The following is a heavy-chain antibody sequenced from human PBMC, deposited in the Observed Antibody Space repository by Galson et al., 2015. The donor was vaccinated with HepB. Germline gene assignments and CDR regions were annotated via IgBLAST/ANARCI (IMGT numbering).Heavy chain of an antibody. CDR2: IKGDLSEK. CDR3: AKTLRAFYGMDV. CDR1: GFIFSTYW. V-gene: IGHV3-7*03. J-gene: IGHJ6*02. Sequence: SLRLSCAASGFIFSTYWMTWVRQAPGKGLEWVANIKGDLSEKYYVDSVRGRFTISRDNANDTMYLQMNSLRVDDTAVYYCAKTLRAFYGMDVWGQGTTVIVPS.